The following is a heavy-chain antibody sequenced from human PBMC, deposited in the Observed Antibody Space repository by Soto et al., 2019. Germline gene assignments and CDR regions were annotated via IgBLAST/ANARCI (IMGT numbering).Heavy chain of an antibody. CDR2: IYYSGST. Sequence: SETLSLTCTVSGGSISSYYRSWIRQPPGKGPEWIGYIYYSGSTNYNPSLKSRVTITVDTSKNQFSLKLSSVTAADTAVYYCASSLRDDFWSGYYTGSNWFDPWGQGTLVTVSS. V-gene: IGHV4-59*01. CDR1: GGSISSYY. CDR3: ASSLRDDFWSGYYTGSNWFDP. D-gene: IGHD3-3*01. J-gene: IGHJ5*02.